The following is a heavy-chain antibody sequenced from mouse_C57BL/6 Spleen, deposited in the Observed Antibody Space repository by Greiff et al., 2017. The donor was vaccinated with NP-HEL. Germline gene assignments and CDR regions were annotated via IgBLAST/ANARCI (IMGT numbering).Heavy chain of an antibody. J-gene: IGHJ3*01. D-gene: IGHD2-3*01. CDR2: IYPGDGDT. CDR3: ASLYDGYYPWFAY. V-gene: IGHV1-82*01. CDR1: GYAFSSSW. Sequence: QVQLKQSGPELVKPGASVKISCKASGYAFSSSWMNWVKQRPGKGLEWIGRIYPGDGDTNYNGKFKGKATLTADKSSSTAYMQLSSLTSEDSAVYFCASLYDGYYPWFAYWGQGTLVTVSA.